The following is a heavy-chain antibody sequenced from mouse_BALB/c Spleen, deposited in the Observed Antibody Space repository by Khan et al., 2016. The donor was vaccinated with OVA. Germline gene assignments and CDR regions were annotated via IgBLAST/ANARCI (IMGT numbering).Heavy chain of an antibody. D-gene: IGHD2-14*01. Sequence: EVMLVESGGDSVKPGGSLKLSCAVSGFTFSSYVMSWVRQTPEKRLEWVASISSGGSTYYPDSVKGRFTISRDNARNILYLQMSSLRSEDMAMYYCAREAYRYDEYYFDYWGQGTTLTVSS. CDR2: ISSGGST. CDR1: GFTFSSYV. J-gene: IGHJ2*01. CDR3: AREAYRYDEYYFDY. V-gene: IGHV5-6-5*01.